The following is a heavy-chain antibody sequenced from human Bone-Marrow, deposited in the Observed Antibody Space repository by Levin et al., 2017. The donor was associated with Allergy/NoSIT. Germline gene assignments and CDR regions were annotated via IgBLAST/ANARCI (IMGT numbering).Heavy chain of an antibody. CDR3: AKAITPRRLSGFDS. CDR1: GFTFSSYA. J-gene: IGHJ4*02. CDR2: ISDSGGST. Sequence: SCAASGFTFSSYAMGWVRQAPGKGLEWVSTISDSGGSTYYADSVKGRFTISRDNSKNTLYLQMNSLRAEDTAVYHCAKAITPRRLSGFDSWGQGTLVSVSS. D-gene: IGHD2/OR15-2a*01. V-gene: IGHV3-23*01.